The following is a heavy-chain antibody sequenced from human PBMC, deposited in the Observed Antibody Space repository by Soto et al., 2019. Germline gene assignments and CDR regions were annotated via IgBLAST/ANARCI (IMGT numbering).Heavy chain of an antibody. V-gene: IGHV1-46*01. CDR1: GYDFTTSF. CDR2: INPSGGRT. D-gene: IGHD3-10*01. J-gene: IGHJ5*02. Sequence: QVQLVQSGAEAKKPGASVKVSCKASGYDFTTSFMHWVRQAPGQWLEWLGIINPSGGRTTYAQNCQGRVTMTRDTTTSTVYMELSLRYEDTAVYSCARDGCITATCAGGGNWFDPWGQGTPVTVSS. CDR3: ARDGCITATCAGGGNWFDP.